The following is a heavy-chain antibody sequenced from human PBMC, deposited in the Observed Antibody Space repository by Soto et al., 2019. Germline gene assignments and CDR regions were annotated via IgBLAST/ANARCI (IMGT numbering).Heavy chain of an antibody. Sequence: ASVKVSCKASGYTFTSYAMHWVRQAPGQRLEWMGWINAGNGNTKYSQKFQGRVTITRDTSASTAYMERSSLRSEDTAVYYCARVDILTGYAFDYWGQGTLVTVSS. CDR1: GYTFTSYA. V-gene: IGHV1-3*01. J-gene: IGHJ4*02. D-gene: IGHD3-9*01. CDR3: ARVDILTGYAFDY. CDR2: INAGNGNT.